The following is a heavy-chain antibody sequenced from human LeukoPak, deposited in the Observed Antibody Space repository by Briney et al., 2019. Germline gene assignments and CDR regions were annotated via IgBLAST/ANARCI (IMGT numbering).Heavy chain of an antibody. Sequence: GASVKVSCKASGYTFTSYGISWVRQAPGQGLEWMGWISAYNGNTNYAQKLQGRVTMTTDTSTSTAYMELRSLRSDDTAVYYCARDRVLMVRGVKMDYWGQGTLATVSS. D-gene: IGHD3-10*01. J-gene: IGHJ4*02. CDR1: GYTFTSYG. CDR3: ARDRVLMVRGVKMDY. CDR2: ISAYNGNT. V-gene: IGHV1-18*01.